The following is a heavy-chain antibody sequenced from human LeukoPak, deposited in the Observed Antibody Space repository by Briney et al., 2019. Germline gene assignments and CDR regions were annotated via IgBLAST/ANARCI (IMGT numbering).Heavy chain of an antibody. CDR1: GFTFSKDW. Sequence: GGSLRLSCAGSGFTFSKDWMSWVRQAPGKGLEWVGRIKSKTDGGTTDFAAPVKGRFTISRDDSKDTLYLQMNSLIIADTGVYYCTTCGYSGYDSNYWGQGVLVTVSS. CDR3: TTCGYSGYDSNY. CDR2: IKSKTDGGTT. D-gene: IGHD5-12*01. J-gene: IGHJ4*02. V-gene: IGHV3-15*01.